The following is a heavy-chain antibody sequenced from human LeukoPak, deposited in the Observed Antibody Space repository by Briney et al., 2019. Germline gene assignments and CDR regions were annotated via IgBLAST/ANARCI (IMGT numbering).Heavy chain of an antibody. Sequence: GGPLRLSCAVSGFTFSSYGMHWVRQAPGKGLEWVAVIWYDGSNKEYADSVKGRFTIARDNSKKTLYLQMNSLRAEDTAVYYCARRNSGWYGPDYWGQGTLVTVSS. D-gene: IGHD6-19*01. J-gene: IGHJ4*02. CDR2: IWYDGSNK. CDR3: ARRNSGWYGPDY. CDR1: GFTFSSYG. V-gene: IGHV3-33*01.